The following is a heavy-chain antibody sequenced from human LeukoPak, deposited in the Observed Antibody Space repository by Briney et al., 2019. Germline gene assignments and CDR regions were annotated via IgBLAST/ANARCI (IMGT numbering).Heavy chain of an antibody. V-gene: IGHV1-2*02. CDR3: AREYYHNNGRKYAFDV. J-gene: IGHJ3*01. D-gene: IGHD3-22*01. CDR1: GYTFSDYY. Sequence: GASVKVSCKASGYTFSDYYIHWGRQAPGQGLEWMGSIEPTRAGTRNTQRLQGRLTMPSDTYISTAYMQLSRLTSDDTAVYFCAREYYHNNGRKYAFDVWGQGTMVTVSS. CDR2: IEPTRAGT.